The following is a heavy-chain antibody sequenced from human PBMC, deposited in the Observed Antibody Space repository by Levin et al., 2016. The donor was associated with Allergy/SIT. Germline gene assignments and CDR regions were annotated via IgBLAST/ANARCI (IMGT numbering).Heavy chain of an antibody. CDR3: ARDSVGEQQQLSWFDP. D-gene: IGHD6-13*01. Sequence: WIRQPPGKGLEWVSYISSSSSYTNYADSVKGRFTISRDNAKNSLYLQMNSLRAEDTAVYYCARDSVGEQQQLSWFDPWGQGTLVTVSS. CDR2: ISSSSSYT. J-gene: IGHJ5*02. V-gene: IGHV3-11*06.